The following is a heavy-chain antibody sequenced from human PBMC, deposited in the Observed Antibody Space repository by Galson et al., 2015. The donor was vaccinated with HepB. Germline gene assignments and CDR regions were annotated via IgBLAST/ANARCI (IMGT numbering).Heavy chain of an antibody. V-gene: IGHV1-69*13. Sequence: SVKVSCKASGGTFSSYAINWVRQAPGQGLEWMGGTIPLFDTPNYAQKFQDRVTFTADESTNTAYMELSGLRSEDTAVYYCAREGYSYGSGSFGNYFDFWAQGTLVIVSS. J-gene: IGHJ4*02. CDR2: TIPLFDTP. CDR3: AREGYSYGSGSFGNYFDF. CDR1: GGTFSSYA. D-gene: IGHD3-10*01.